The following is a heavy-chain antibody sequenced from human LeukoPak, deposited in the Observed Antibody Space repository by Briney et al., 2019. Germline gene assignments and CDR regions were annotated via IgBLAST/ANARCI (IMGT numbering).Heavy chain of an antibody. CDR2: ISAYNGNT. D-gene: IGHD2-15*01. V-gene: IGHV1-18*04. Sequence: ASVKVSCKASGYTFTSYGISWVRQAPGQGLEWMGWISAYNGNTNYAQKLQGRVTMTTDTSTSTAYMGLRSLRSDDTAVYYCARDRGIYCSGGSCFDYWGQGTLVTVSS. CDR3: ARDRGIYCSGGSCFDY. J-gene: IGHJ4*02. CDR1: GYTFTSYG.